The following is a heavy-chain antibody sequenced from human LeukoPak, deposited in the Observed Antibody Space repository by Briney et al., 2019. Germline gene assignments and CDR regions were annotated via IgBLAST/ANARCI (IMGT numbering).Heavy chain of an antibody. CDR3: AKGKDSCYSGAFDI. CDR1: GFTFSSYS. V-gene: IGHV3-21*01. D-gene: IGHD2-15*01. Sequence: PGGSLRLSCAASGFTFSSYSMNWVRQAPGKGLEWVSSISSSSSYIYYADSVKGRFTISRDNAKNSLYLQMNSLRAEDTAVCYCAKGKDSCYSGAFDIWGQGTMVTVSS. CDR2: ISSSSSYI. J-gene: IGHJ3*02.